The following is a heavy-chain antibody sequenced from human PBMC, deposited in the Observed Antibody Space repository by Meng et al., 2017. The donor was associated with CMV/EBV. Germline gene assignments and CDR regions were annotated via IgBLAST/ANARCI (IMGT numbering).Heavy chain of an antibody. Sequence: ESLKISCAASGFTFNTYAMNWVRQAPGKGLEWVSSLDSGYVFVYYADSVKGRFTISRDNAKNSLYLQMNSLRAEDTAVYYCARAGYPDPFDYWGQGTLVTVSS. CDR2: LDSGYVFV. V-gene: IGHV3-21*01. CDR3: ARAGYPDPFDY. CDR1: GFTFNTYA. J-gene: IGHJ4*02. D-gene: IGHD3-16*02.